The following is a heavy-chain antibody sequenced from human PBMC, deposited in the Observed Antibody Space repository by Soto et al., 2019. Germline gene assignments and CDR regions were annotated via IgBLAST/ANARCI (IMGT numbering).Heavy chain of an antibody. J-gene: IGHJ4*02. CDR2: IWYDGSNK. V-gene: IGHV3-33*01. CDR3: ARDVAVAGLDY. Sequence: QVQLVESGGGVVQPGRSLRLSCAASGFTFSSYGMHWVRQAPGKGLEWVAVIWYDGSNKYYADSVKGRFTISRDNSKNTLYLQMNSLRADDTAVYYCARDVAVAGLDYWGQGTLVTVSS. D-gene: IGHD6-19*01. CDR1: GFTFSSYG.